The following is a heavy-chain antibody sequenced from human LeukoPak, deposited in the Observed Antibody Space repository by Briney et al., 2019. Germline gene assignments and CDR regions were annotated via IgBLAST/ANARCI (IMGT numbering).Heavy chain of an antibody. V-gene: IGHV4-38-2*02. Sequence: SQTLSLTCTVSGYSISSGYYWGWIRQPPGKGLEWIGSIYHSGSTYYNPPLKSRVTISVDTSKNQCSLKLSSVTAADTAVYYCARAGRTVRVYMDVWGKGTTVTVSS. D-gene: IGHD3-22*01. J-gene: IGHJ6*03. CDR2: IYHSGST. CDR1: GYSISSGYY. CDR3: ARAGRTVRVYMDV.